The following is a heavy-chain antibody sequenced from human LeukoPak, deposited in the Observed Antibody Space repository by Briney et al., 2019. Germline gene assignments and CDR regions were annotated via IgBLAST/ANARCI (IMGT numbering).Heavy chain of an antibody. CDR1: GFTFSSYA. J-gene: IGHJ4*02. Sequence: GGSLRLSCAASGFTFSSYAMSWVRQAPGKGLEWVSAISGSGGSTYYADSVKGRFTISRDNSKNTLYLQMNSLRAEDTAVYYCARGGSGSYYSTFDYWGQGTLVTVSS. CDR3: ARGGSGSYYSTFDY. D-gene: IGHD1-26*01. CDR2: ISGSGGST. V-gene: IGHV3-23*01.